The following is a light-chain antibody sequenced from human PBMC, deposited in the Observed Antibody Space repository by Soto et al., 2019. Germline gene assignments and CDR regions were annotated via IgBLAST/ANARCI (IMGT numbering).Light chain of an antibody. CDR1: SSDVGGYNY. V-gene: IGLV2-14*01. Sequence: QSALTQPASVSGSPGQSITISCTGTSSDVGGYNYVSWYQQHPGKAPKLMIYDVSNRPSGVSNRFSGSKSGNTASLTISGVQAEDEADYYCSSYTSSSTLDVVFGGGTKVTVL. CDR2: DVS. CDR3: SSYTSSSTLDVV. J-gene: IGLJ2*01.